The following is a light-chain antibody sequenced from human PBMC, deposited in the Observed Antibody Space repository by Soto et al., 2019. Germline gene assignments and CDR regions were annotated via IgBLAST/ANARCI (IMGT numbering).Light chain of an antibody. V-gene: IGLV2-8*01. J-gene: IGLJ3*02. CDR1: SSDVGGHNS. CDR3: NSYAGSNNWV. CDR2: EVN. Sequence: QSALTQPPSASGSPGQSVTISCTGTSSDVGGHNSVSWYQQHPGKAPKLMIYEVNKRPSGVPVRFSGSKSGNTASLTVSGLQAEDEADYYCNSYAGSNNWVFGGGTQLTVL.